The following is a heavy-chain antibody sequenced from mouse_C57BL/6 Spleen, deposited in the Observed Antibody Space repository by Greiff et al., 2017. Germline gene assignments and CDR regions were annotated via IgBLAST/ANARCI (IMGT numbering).Heavy chain of an antibody. CDR3: ARDYGSSPFDY. Sequence: VQLQQPGPELVKPGASVKLSCKASGYTFTSYWMHWVKQRPGQGLEWIGNINPSNGDTNYNEKFKSKSTLTVDKSSSTAYMQLSSLTSEDSAVYYCARDYGSSPFDYWGTGTTLTVSS. CDR2: INPSNGDT. J-gene: IGHJ2*01. V-gene: IGHV1-53*01. CDR1: GYTFTSYW. D-gene: IGHD1-1*01.